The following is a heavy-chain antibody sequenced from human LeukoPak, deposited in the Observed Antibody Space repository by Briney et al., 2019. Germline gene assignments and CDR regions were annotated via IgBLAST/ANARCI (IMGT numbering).Heavy chain of an antibody. Sequence: PGGSLRLSCVISGFTFSSYEINWVRQAPGKGLEWVSYISSSGDTIYYADSVKGRFTISRDNAKNSLYLQMNSLRAEDTAVYYCARGRTYYDYVWGSSLDYWGQGTLVTVSS. CDR2: ISSSGDTI. V-gene: IGHV3-48*03. D-gene: IGHD3-16*01. CDR1: GFTFSSYE. J-gene: IGHJ4*02. CDR3: ARGRTYYDYVWGSSLDY.